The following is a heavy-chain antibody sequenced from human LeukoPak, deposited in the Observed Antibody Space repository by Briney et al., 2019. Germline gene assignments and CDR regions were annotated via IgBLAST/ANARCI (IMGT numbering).Heavy chain of an antibody. CDR1: GFTFSSYE. V-gene: IGHV3-48*03. J-gene: IGHJ4*02. D-gene: IGHD5-18*01. CDR3: ARVSGYSYGSSDY. Sequence: GGSLRLSCAASGFTFSSYEMNWVRQAPGKGLEWVSYISSSGSTIYYADSVKGRFTISRDNAKNSLYLQMNSLRAEDTAVYYCARVSGYSYGSSDYWGQGTLVTVSS. CDR2: ISSSGSTI.